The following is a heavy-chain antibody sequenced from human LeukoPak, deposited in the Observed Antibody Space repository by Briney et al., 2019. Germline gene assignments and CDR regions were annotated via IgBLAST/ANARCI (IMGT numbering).Heavy chain of an antibody. Sequence: ASVKVSCKASGYTFTGYYMHWVRQAPGQGLEWMGWINLNSGGTNYAQKFQGRVTMTRDTSISTAYMELSRLRSDDTAVYYCARLVVVAATGDFDYWGQGTLVTVSS. J-gene: IGHJ4*02. V-gene: IGHV1-2*02. CDR2: INLNSGGT. D-gene: IGHD2-15*01. CDR1: GYTFTGYY. CDR3: ARLVVVAATGDFDY.